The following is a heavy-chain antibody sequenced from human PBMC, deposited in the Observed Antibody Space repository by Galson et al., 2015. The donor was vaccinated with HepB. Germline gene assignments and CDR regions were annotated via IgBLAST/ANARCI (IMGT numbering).Heavy chain of an antibody. D-gene: IGHD5-18*01. J-gene: IGHJ4*02. CDR3: ARWTGYTCVSFDY. V-gene: IGHV4-59*01. CDR2: IYSSGTT. CDR1: GGSISGYY. Sequence: SETLSLTCTVSGGSISGYYWSWIRQFPGKGLECIGYIYSSGTTNYNPSLKSRVTISVDTSKNQLSLNLSPVTAADTAVYYCARWTGYTCVSFDYWGLGTLVTVSS.